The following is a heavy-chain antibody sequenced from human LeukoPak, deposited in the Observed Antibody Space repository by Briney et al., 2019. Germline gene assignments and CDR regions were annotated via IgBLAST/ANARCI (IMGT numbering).Heavy chain of an antibody. J-gene: IGHJ4*02. CDR1: GFTFSSYS. D-gene: IGHD6-19*01. CDR3: AKSSGWYEGFDY. CDR2: ISSSSSYI. Sequence: GGSLRLSCAASGFTFSSYSMNWVRQAPGKGLEWVSSISSSSSYIYYADSVKGRFTISRDNSKNTLYLQMNSLRAEDTAVYYCAKSSGWYEGFDYWGQGTLVTVSS. V-gene: IGHV3-21*04.